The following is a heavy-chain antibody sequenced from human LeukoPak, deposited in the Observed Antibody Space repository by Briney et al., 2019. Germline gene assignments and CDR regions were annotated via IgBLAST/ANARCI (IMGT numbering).Heavy chain of an antibody. V-gene: IGHV4-61*02. Sequence: SETLSLTCTVSGGSISSGSYYWSWIRQPAGKGLEWIGRIYTSGSTNYNPSLKSRVTISVDTSKNQFSLRLRSVTAADTAVYYCARDSSSNTQQINFDYWGQGTLLTVSS. CDR2: IYTSGST. J-gene: IGHJ4*02. D-gene: IGHD6-13*01. CDR3: ARDSSSNTQQINFDY. CDR1: GGSISSGSYY.